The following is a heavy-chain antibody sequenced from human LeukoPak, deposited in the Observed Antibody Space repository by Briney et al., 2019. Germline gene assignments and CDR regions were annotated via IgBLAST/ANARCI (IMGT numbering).Heavy chain of an antibody. CDR2: INPSGGST. CDR3: ARDRIAARPGNWFDP. V-gene: IGHV1-46*01. CDR1: GYTFTSYY. D-gene: IGHD6-6*01. J-gene: IGHJ5*02. Sequence: ASVKVSCKASGYTFTSYYMHWVRQAPGQGLEWMGIINPSGGSTSYAQKFQGRVTMTRGMSTSTVYMELSSLRSEDTAVYYCARDRIAARPGNWFDPWGQGTLVTVSS.